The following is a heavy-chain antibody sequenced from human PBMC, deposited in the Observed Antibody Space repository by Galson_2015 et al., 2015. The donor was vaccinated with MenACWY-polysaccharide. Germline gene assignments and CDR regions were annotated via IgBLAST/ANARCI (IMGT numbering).Heavy chain of an antibody. CDR2: ISRSTGTI. V-gene: IGHV3-48*02. D-gene: IGHD2-15*01. CDR3: ARARLILSFFYYMDV. Sequence: SLRVSCAASGFTFSDYDINWVRQAPGKGLEWISCISRSTGTIHYADSVKGRFTISIDNAENSQFLQMNSLRDDDTAVYFCARARLILSFFYYMDVWGKGTTVSVSS. J-gene: IGHJ6*03. CDR1: GFTFSDYD.